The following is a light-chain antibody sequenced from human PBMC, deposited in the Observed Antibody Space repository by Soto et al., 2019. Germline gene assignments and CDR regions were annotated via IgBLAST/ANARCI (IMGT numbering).Light chain of an antibody. CDR2: DAS. V-gene: IGKV1-5*01. Sequence: IHLTHSPSTLAAAVGDSVTITCRASQNIRNLLAWYQQKPGKAPKPLIYDASTLKTGVPSRFSGSGSGSEFNFTITGLQPDDFATYFCQQYNTYATFGQGTRLEIK. CDR1: QNIRNL. J-gene: IGKJ5*01. CDR3: QQYNTYAT.